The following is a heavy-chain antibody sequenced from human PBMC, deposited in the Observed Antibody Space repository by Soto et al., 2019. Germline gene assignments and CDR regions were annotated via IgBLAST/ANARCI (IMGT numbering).Heavy chain of an antibody. CDR2: IGTAGDT. V-gene: IGHV3-13*01. Sequence: EVQLVESGGGLVQPGGSLRLSCAASGFTFSSYDMHWVRQATGKGLEWVSAIGTAGDTYYPGSVKGRFTISRENAKNSLYLQMNSLRADDTAVYYCARVYYYGSGSTYGMDVWGQGTTVTVFS. J-gene: IGHJ6*02. CDR3: ARVYYYGSGSTYGMDV. D-gene: IGHD3-10*01. CDR1: GFTFSSYD.